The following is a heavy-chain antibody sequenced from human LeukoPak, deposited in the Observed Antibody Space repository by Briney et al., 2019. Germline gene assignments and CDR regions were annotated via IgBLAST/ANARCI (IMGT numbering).Heavy chain of an antibody. CDR2: IRSKAYGGTT. CDR1: GFTFGDYA. CDR3: TRDWGITSAGPDY. Sequence: GGSLRLSCTASGFTFGDYAMSWVRQAPGKGLEWVGFIRSKAYGGTTEYAASVKGRFTISRDVSKSIAYLQMNSLKPEDTATYFCTRDWGITSAGPDYWGQGSLVTVSS. D-gene: IGHD6-13*01. V-gene: IGHV3-49*04. J-gene: IGHJ4*02.